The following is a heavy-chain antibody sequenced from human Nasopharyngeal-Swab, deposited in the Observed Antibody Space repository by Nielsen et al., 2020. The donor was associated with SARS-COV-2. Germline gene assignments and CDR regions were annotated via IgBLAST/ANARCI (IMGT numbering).Heavy chain of an antibody. V-gene: IGHV3-30*04. D-gene: IGHD7-27*01. CDR1: GFTFSSYA. CDR3: ARALWGSYYYGMDV. Sequence: GESLKISCAASGFTFSSYAMHWVRPAPGKGLEWVAVISYDGSNKYYADSVKGRFTISRDNSKNTLYLQMNSLSAEDTAVYYCARALWGSYYYGMDVWGQGTTVTVSS. CDR2: ISYDGSNK. J-gene: IGHJ6*02.